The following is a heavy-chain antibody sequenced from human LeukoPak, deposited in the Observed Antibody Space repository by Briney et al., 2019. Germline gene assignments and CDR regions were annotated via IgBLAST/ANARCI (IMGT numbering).Heavy chain of an antibody. CDR2: IYYSGTT. J-gene: IGHJ5*02. D-gene: IGHD6-19*01. Sequence: SETLSLTCTVSGGSIGTTSYFWAWIRQPPGEGLEWIGSIYYSGTTYFNSSLKSRVTISVERSKNHFSLKLSSVTVADTALYYCARVYSSTHNWFDTWGQGIRVTVSS. CDR1: GGSIGTTSYF. V-gene: IGHV4-39*07. CDR3: ARVYSSTHNWFDT.